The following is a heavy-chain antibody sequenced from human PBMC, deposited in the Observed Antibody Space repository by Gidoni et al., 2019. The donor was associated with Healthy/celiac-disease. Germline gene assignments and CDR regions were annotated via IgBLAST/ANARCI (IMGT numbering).Heavy chain of an antibody. CDR3: ATSVVVTPHDAFDI. J-gene: IGHJ3*02. CDR1: GSTSTSYY. Sequence: QVQLVQSGAAVKKPGASLKVSCKASGSTSTSYYLHWVRQAPGQGLEWMGIINPSSGSTSYAQKCQGRVTMTRDTSTSTVYMELSSLRSEDTAVYYCATSVVVTPHDAFDIWGQGTMVTVSS. D-gene: IGHD2-21*02. V-gene: IGHV1-46*03. CDR2: INPSSGST.